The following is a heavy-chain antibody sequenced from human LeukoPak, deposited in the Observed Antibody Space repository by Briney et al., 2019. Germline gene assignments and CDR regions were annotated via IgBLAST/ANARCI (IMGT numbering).Heavy chain of an antibody. J-gene: IGHJ4*02. D-gene: IGHD3-10*01. CDR1: EFTFSSYA. CDR3: ANLMVRGVDY. Sequence: GGSLRLSCVAFEFTFSSYAMSWVRQAPGKGLEWVSAISGSGGSTYYADSVKGRFTISRDNSKNTLYLQMNSLRAEDTAVYYCANLMVRGVDYWGQGTLVTVSS. CDR2: ISGSGGST. V-gene: IGHV3-23*01.